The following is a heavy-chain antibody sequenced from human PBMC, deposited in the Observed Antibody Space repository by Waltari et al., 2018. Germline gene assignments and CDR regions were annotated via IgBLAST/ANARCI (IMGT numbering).Heavy chain of an antibody. CDR1: GHTLTELS. CDR3: ASLGRFVLTAMDV. D-gene: IGHD6-6*01. V-gene: IGHV1-24*01. CDR2: FDPEYGET. Sequence: QVQLVQSGAEVKKPGASVKVSCKISGHTLTELSMHGVRQAPGKGLAWLGGFDPEYGETVYAQEFQGRVNMTEDTSTDTAYMELSSLRFDDTAIYFCASLGRFVLTAMDVWGPGTTVIV. J-gene: IGHJ6*02.